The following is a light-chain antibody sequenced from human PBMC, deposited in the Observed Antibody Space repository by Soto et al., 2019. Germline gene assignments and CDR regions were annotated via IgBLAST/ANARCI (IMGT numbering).Light chain of an antibody. CDR2: KVF. Sequence: DVVMTQSPLSLPVTLGQSASISCTSSQSLVYADGNTYLNWLQQRPGQSPRRLIYKVFNRDSGVPDRFSGSASGSEFTLTISRVEAEDIGVYYCMQTAHWPYTFGRGNKWEIK. CDR1: QSLVYADGNTY. CDR3: MQTAHWPYT. V-gene: IGKV2-30*01. J-gene: IGKJ2*01.